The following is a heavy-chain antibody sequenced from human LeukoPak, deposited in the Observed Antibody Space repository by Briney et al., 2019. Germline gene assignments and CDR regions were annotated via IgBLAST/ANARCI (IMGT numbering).Heavy chain of an antibody. Sequence: GGSLRLSCAASGFTFSSYSMNWVRQAPGKGLEWVSSISSSSSYIYYADSVKGRFTISRDNAKNSLYLQMNSLRAEDTAVYYCGRDLRALLYPFDYWGQGTLVTVSS. D-gene: IGHD1-26*01. V-gene: IGHV3-21*01. CDR2: ISSSSSYI. CDR3: GRDLRALLYPFDY. J-gene: IGHJ4*02. CDR1: GFTFSSYS.